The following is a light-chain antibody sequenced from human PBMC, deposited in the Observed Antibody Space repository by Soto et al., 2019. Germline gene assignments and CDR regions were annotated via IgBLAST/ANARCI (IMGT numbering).Light chain of an antibody. Sequence: DVVMSQSPLSLPVTLGQPASISCRSGQSLVYTDGNTYLNWCQQRPGQSPRRLIYKISNRDSGVPDRFSGSGTGTNFTLKISRVEAEDVGVYYCMQGTHWPPNFGPGTKMEIK. CDR3: MQGTHWPPN. CDR1: QSLVYTDGNTY. J-gene: IGKJ3*01. V-gene: IGKV2-30*01. CDR2: KIS.